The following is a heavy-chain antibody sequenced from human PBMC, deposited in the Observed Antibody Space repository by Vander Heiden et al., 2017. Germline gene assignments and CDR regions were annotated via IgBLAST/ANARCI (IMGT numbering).Heavy chain of an antibody. D-gene: IGHD2-21*01. J-gene: IGHJ5*02. CDR2: ISGSGGST. V-gene: IGHV3-23*01. CDR1: RFTFSSYA. CDR3: AKDRWGGEGGVVMA. Sequence: EVQLLESGGGLVQPGGSLRLSCAASRFTFSSYALSWVRQAPGKGLEWVSAISGSGGSTYYADSVKGRFTISRDNSKNTLYLQMNSLRAEDTAVYYCAKDRWGGEGGVVMAWGQGTLVTVSS.